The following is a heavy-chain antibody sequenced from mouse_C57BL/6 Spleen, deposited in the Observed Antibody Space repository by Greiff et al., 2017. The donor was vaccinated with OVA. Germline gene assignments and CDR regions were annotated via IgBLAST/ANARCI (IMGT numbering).Heavy chain of an antibody. D-gene: IGHD1-1*01. CDR1: GFNIKNTY. Sequence: VQLQQSVAELVRPGASVKLSCTASGFNIKNTYMHWVKQRPEQGLEWIGRIDPANGNTKYDQKFQGKATITADKSSNTAYLQLSSLTSEDTAIYYCARPITTVVATGYAMDYWGQGTSVTVSA. CDR2: IDPANGNT. J-gene: IGHJ4*01. V-gene: IGHV14-3*01. CDR3: ARPITTVVATGYAMDY.